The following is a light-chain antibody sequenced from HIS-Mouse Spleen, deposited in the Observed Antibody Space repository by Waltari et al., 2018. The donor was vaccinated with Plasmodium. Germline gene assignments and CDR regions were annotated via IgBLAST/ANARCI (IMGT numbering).Light chain of an antibody. CDR2: SNN. V-gene: IGLV1-44*01. CDR1: SSNIGSNT. CDR3: AAWDDSLNGWV. J-gene: IGLJ3*02. Sequence: QSVLTQPPSASGTPGQRVTISCSGSSSNIGSNTVNWYQQLPGTAPKLLIYSNNPRPAGVPDRFSGSKSGTSASLGISGLQSEDEADYYCAAWDDSLNGWVFGGGTKLTVL.